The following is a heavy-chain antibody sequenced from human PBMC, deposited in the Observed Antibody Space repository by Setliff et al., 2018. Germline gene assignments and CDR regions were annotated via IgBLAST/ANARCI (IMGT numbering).Heavy chain of an antibody. Sequence: LRLSCAASGFTFSSYWMSWVRQAPGKGLEWVANIKQDGSEKYYVDSVKGRFTISRDNAKNSLYLQMNSLRPEDTAVYYCAARGSNILTGYYHYWGQGTLVTVSS. J-gene: IGHJ4*02. D-gene: IGHD3-9*01. CDR1: GFTFSSYW. V-gene: IGHV3-7*03. CDR2: IKQDGSEK. CDR3: AARGSNILTGYYHY.